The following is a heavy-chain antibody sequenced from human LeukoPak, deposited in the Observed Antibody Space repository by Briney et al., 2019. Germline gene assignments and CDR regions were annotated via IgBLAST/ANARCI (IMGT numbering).Heavy chain of an antibody. CDR1: GYSISSGDY. V-gene: IGHV4-38-2*02. Sequence: SETLSLTCTVSGYSISSGDYWGWIRQPPGKGLEWIGSIYHSGRTYYNPSLKSRVTISVDTSKNQVSLILTSVTAAGTAVYYCAITMVWYFDLWGRGTLVTVSS. J-gene: IGHJ2*01. CDR3: AITMVWYFDL. D-gene: IGHD3-10*01. CDR2: IYHSGRT.